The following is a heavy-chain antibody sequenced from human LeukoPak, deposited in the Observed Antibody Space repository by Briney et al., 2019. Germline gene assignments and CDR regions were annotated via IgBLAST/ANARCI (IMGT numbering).Heavy chain of an antibody. CDR3: VRSRMGGGYNFAY. V-gene: IGHV4-39*01. CDR1: GGSISRDNYC. CDR2: FCYGGSS. J-gene: IGHJ4*02. Sequence: PSETLSLTCTVSGGSISRDNYCWGWIRQPPVKGLEWIGSFCYGGSSYNNPSLKSRVTISVDTSKNQLSLKLSSVTAADTAVYYCVRSRMGGGYNFAYWGQGILVTVSS. D-gene: IGHD5-24*01.